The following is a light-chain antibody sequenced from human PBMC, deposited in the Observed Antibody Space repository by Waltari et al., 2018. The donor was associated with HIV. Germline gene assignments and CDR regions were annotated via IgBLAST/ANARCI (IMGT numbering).Light chain of an antibody. Sequence: DIQMTQSPSSVSASVGDRVSITCRASQDIVTWLAWFQQKPGGAPKLLIYAASALQPGVPSRFSGSGSGTDFTLTISSLEPEDFATYFCQQASSFPRTFGPGTKVDVK. CDR1: QDIVTW. CDR3: QQASSFPRT. J-gene: IGKJ3*01. CDR2: AAS. V-gene: IGKV1-12*01.